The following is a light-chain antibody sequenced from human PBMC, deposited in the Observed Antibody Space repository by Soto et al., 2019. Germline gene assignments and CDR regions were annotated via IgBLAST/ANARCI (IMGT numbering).Light chain of an antibody. V-gene: IGKV3-15*01. J-gene: IGKJ1*01. Sequence: EIMMTQSPATLSVSPGERATLSCRASQSVSSNLAWYQQKTGQAPRLLIYGASTRATGIPARFSGSGSGTEFTLTISSLQSEDFAVYYCQQYNNWPPWTFGQGTNVDI. CDR1: QSVSSN. CDR2: GAS. CDR3: QQYNNWPPWT.